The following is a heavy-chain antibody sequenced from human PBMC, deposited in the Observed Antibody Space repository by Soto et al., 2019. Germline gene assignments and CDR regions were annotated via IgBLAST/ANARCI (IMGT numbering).Heavy chain of an antibody. V-gene: IGHV3-15*01. CDR2: IKSKTDGGTT. J-gene: IGHJ4*02. Sequence: GRLRLTVVVSGCHLSNASISWVRQAQGKGLEGVGRIKSKTDGGTTDYAAPVKGRFTISRDDSKNTLYLQMNSLKTEDTAVYYCTTGSHDYVWGSYRYGYFFDDWGQGTLVPVSP. D-gene: IGHD3-16*02. CDR3: TTGSHDYVWGSYRYGYFFDD. CDR1: GCHLSNAS.